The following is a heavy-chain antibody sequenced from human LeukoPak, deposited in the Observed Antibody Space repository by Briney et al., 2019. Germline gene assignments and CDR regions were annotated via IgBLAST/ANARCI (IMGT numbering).Heavy chain of an antibody. V-gene: IGHV3-53*01. Sequence: EPGGSLRLSCAASGFTVNSNYMSWVRQAPGKGLKWVSVIYSGGTTYYADSVRGRFTISRDNSKRTLYLEMNSLRAEDTAVYYCARVGGSYYGGRIFDYWGQGTLVTVSS. CDR3: ARVGGSYYGGRIFDY. J-gene: IGHJ4*02. D-gene: IGHD1-26*01. CDR1: GFTVNSNY. CDR2: IYSGGTT.